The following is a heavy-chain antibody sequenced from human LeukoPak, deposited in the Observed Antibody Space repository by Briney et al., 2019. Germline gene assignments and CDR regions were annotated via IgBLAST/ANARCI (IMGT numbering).Heavy chain of an antibody. CDR2: ISGSGSHT. CDR1: GFTFSDYY. J-gene: IGHJ4*02. Sequence: GGSLRLSCAASGFTFSDYYMSWLRQAPGKGVEGVSYISGSGSHTTYADSVRGRFTISRDNTKNSLSLQVNSLRADDTAVYYCARVGSTVAAGTPDYWGQGTLVTVSS. V-gene: IGHV3-11*06. CDR3: ARVGSTVAAGTPDY. D-gene: IGHD6-13*01.